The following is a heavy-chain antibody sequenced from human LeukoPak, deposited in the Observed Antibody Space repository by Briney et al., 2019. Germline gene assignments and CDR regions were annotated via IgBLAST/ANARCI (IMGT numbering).Heavy chain of an antibody. CDR3: ARGPWGPVVPAPFDP. CDR1: GFTFSSYW. V-gene: IGHV3-74*01. Sequence: GGSLRLSCAASGFTFSSYWMHWVRQAPGKGLVWVSRINSDGSSTSYADSVKGRFTISRDNSKNTLYLQMNSLRAEDTAVYYCARGPWGPVVPAPFDPWGQGTLVTVSS. J-gene: IGHJ5*02. D-gene: IGHD2-2*01. CDR2: INSDGSST.